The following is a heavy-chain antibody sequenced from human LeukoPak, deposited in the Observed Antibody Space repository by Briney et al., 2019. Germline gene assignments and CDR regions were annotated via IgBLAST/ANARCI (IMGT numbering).Heavy chain of an antibody. CDR1: GFTFSSYW. CDR2: IKQDGSEK. CDR3: AREFDYYGSGGTDY. D-gene: IGHD3-10*01. Sequence: PGGSLRLSCAASGFTFSSYWMSWVRQAPGKGLEWVANIKQDGSEKYYVDSVKGRFTISRDNAKNSLYLQMNSLRAEDTAVYYCAREFDYYGSGGTDYWGQGTLVTVSS. V-gene: IGHV3-7*01. J-gene: IGHJ4*02.